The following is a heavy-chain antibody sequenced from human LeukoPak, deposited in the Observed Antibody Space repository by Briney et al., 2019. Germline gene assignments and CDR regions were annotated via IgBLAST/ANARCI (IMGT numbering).Heavy chain of an antibody. CDR1: GFTFSSYG. CDR2: IYGGGST. CDR3: ARDLRSCSGGECYEYKWFDP. D-gene: IGHD2-21*01. V-gene: IGHV3-NL1*01. Sequence: GGSLRLSCAASGFTFSSYGMQWVRQAPGKGLEWVAFIYGGGSTHYSESVRGRFTISRHNSNNTLYLQMGSLRPEDTGVYYCARDLRSCSGGECYEYKWFDPWGQGTLVTVSS. J-gene: IGHJ5*02.